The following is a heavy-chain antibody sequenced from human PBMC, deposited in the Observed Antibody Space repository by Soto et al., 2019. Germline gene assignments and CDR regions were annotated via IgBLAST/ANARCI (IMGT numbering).Heavy chain of an antibody. Sequence: QVQLVQSGAEVKKPGASVKVSCKSSGYTFSSYGISWIRQAPGQGLDGRGWIGTYNGNTNYAQKFQARVTMTTDTSTSTAYMELRSLRSDDTAVYYCARGVQREQHLASYYYGMDVWGQGTTVTVSS. CDR2: IGTYNGNT. D-gene: IGHD6-13*01. J-gene: IGHJ6*02. V-gene: IGHV1-18*01. CDR3: ARGVQREQHLASYYYGMDV. CDR1: GYTFSSYG.